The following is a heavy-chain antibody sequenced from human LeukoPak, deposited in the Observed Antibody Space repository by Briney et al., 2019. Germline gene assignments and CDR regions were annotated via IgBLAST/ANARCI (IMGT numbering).Heavy chain of an antibody. V-gene: IGHV3-7*03. J-gene: IGHJ6*02. CDR3: ATLPTGPYYYYGMDV. CDR1: GFTFSSYW. CDR2: IKQDGSEK. Sequence: GGSLRLSCAASGFTFSSYWMSWVRQAPGKGLEWVANIKQDGSEKYYVDSVKGRFTISRDNAKNSLYLQMNSLRAEDTAVYYCATLPTGPYYYYGMDVWGQGTTVTVSS.